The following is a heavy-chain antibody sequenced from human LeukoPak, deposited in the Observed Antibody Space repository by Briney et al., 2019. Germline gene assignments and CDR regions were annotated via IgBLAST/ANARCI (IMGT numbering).Heavy chain of an antibody. CDR2: IPYDGSNK. Sequence: GGSLRLSCAASGFTFSSYAMHWVRQAPGKGLEWVAVIPYDGSNKYYADSEKGRFTISRDNSKNTLYLQMNSLRAEDTAVYYCARDHKDYLVDYWGQGTLVTVSS. CDR3: ARDHKDYLVDY. J-gene: IGHJ4*02. D-gene: IGHD2/OR15-2a*01. V-gene: IGHV3-30*04. CDR1: GFTFSSYA.